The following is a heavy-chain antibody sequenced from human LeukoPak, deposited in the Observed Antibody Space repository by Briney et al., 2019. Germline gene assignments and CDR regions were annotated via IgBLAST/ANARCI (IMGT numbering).Heavy chain of an antibody. J-gene: IGHJ3*02. CDR2: INHNGNVN. CDR3: AREEPYYYDSSGYYYVEVDAFDI. CDR1: GFTFSSYW. V-gene: IGHV3-7*03. D-gene: IGHD3-22*01. Sequence: GGSLRLSCAASGFTFSSYWMNWARQAPGKGLEWVASINHNGNVNYYVDSVKGRFTISRDNAKNSLYLQMNSLRAEDTAVYYCAREEPYYYDSSGYYYVEVDAFDIWGQGTMVTVSS.